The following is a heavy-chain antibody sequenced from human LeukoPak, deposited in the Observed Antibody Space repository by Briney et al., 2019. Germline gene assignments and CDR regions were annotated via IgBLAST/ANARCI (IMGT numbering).Heavy chain of an antibody. CDR3: ARKLRGSGLDY. V-gene: IGHV4-34*01. CDR1: GGFFSGYY. J-gene: IGHJ4*02. CDR2: INHSGST. Sequence: SETLSLTCPVHGGFFSGYYWNWIRQTPGKGLEWIGEINHSGSTNYNPSLKSRVTISVDTSKNQFSLKLSSVTAADTAVYYCARKLRGSGLDYWGQGTLVTVSS. D-gene: IGHD3-16*01.